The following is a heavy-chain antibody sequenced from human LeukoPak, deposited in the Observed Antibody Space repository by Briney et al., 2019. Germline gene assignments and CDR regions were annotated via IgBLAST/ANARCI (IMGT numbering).Heavy chain of an antibody. CDR1: GFTFSSYS. Sequence: PGGSLRLSCAASGFTFSSYSMNWVRQAPGKGLELVSYISSSSSYIYYADSVKGRFTIYREHAKNSLYLQMNSLRPEDTAVYYCARDPYYDFWSGYSTLPRYFDYWGQGTLVTVSS. D-gene: IGHD3-3*01. V-gene: IGHV3-21*01. J-gene: IGHJ4*02. CDR2: ISSSSSYI. CDR3: ARDPYYDFWSGYSTLPRYFDY.